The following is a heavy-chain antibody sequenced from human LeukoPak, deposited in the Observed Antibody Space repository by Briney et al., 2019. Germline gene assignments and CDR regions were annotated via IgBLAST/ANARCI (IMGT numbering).Heavy chain of an antibody. CDR2: ISGSGGTT. D-gene: IGHD2-21*02. CDR3: AKGYCASFTCYSRFDP. J-gene: IGHJ5*02. Sequence: GGSLRLSFAAPGFTFITYAMSWVRQAPGKGLDWVSAISGSGGTTYYADSVKGRFTISRDNYKNKLFLQMNSLRAEDTALYYCAKGYCASFTCYSRFDPWGQGTLVTVSS. CDR1: GFTFITYA. V-gene: IGHV3-23*01.